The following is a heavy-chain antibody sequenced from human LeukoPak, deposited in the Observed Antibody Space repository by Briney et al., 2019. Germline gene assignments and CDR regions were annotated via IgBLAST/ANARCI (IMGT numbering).Heavy chain of an antibody. V-gene: IGHV4-34*01. J-gene: IGHJ4*02. CDR3: ARGRARYSSGWDY. CDR1: GGSFSGYY. CDR2: INHSGST. D-gene: IGHD6-19*01. Sequence: SETLSLTCAVYGGSFSGYYWSWIRQPPGKGLEWIGEINHSGSTNYNPSLKSRVTISVDTSKNQFSLKLSSVTAADTAAYYCARGRARYSSGWDYWGQRTLVTVSS.